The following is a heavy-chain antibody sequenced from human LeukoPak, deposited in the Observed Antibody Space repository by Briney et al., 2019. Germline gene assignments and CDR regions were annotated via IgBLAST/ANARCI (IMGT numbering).Heavy chain of an antibody. CDR1: GFTFSSYG. Sequence: GGSLRLSCAASGFTFSSYGMHWVRQAPGKGLEWVAVISYDGSNKYYADSVKGRFTISRDNSKNTLYLQMNSLRAEDTAVYYCAKRKTMVRDLYGMDVWGKGTTVTVSS. CDR2: ISYDGSNK. V-gene: IGHV3-30*18. CDR3: AKRKTMVRDLYGMDV. D-gene: IGHD3-10*01. J-gene: IGHJ6*04.